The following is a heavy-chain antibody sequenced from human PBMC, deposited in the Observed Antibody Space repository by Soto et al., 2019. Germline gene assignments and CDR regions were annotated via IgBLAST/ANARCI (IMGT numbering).Heavy chain of an antibody. CDR3: ARACSGGSCYADAFDI. D-gene: IGHD2-15*01. CDR2: IYSGGST. CDR1: GFTVSSNY. J-gene: IGHJ3*02. Sequence: SLRLSCAASGFTVSSNYMSWVRQAPGKGLEWVSVIYSGGSTYYADSVKGRFTISRDNSKNTLYLQMNSLRAEDTAVYYCARACSGGSCYADAFDIWGQGTMVTVSS. V-gene: IGHV3-53*01.